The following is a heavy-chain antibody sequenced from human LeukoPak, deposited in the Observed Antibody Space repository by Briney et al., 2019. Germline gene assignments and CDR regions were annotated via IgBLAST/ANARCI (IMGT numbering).Heavy chain of an antibody. CDR2: ISAYNGKI. V-gene: IGHV1-18*01. Sequence: GASVKVSCKASGYTFNNYGITWVRQAPGQGLEWMGWISAYNGKINFAQKVQGRVTMTTDTSTSTAYMELRNLRSDDTAVYYCARDHMAVAGKDSDYWGQGTLVTVSS. D-gene: IGHD6-19*01. J-gene: IGHJ4*02. CDR1: GYTFNNYG. CDR3: ARDHMAVAGKDSDY.